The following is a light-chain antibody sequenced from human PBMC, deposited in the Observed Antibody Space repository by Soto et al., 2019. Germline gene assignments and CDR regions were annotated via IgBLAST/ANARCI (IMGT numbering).Light chain of an antibody. Sequence: EIVLTQSPATLSLSPGERATLSCWASQSIRNSLAWYQQKPGQAPRLLIYDTSTRATGIPARFSGSGSGTEFTLTISSLQSEDFAVYYCQQYSNWPPITFGQGTRLEIK. CDR3: QQYSNWPPIT. CDR1: QSIRNS. CDR2: DTS. J-gene: IGKJ5*01. V-gene: IGKV3-15*01.